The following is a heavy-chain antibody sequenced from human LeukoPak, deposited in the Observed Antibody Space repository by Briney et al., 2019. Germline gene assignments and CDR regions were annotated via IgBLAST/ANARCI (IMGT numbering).Heavy chain of an antibody. J-gene: IGHJ4*02. CDR3: ARAVGYSSSSAPDY. Sequence: ASVKVSCKASGYTFTGYYMHWVRQAPGQGLERMGWINPHSGATNYAQKFQGRVTMTRDTSISTAYMELSRLRSDDTAVYYCARAVGYSSSSAPDYWGQGTLVTVSS. CDR2: INPHSGAT. D-gene: IGHD6-6*01. CDR1: GYTFTGYY. V-gene: IGHV1-2*02.